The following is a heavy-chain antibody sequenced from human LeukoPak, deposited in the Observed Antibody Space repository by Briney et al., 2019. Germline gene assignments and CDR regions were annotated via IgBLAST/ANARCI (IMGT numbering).Heavy chain of an antibody. J-gene: IGHJ4*02. D-gene: IGHD3-22*01. Sequence: GGSLRLSCAASGFRFSDYSMNWVRQAPGKGLEWVSYISSSNNIYYADSVKGRFTISRDNAKNSLWLQMNSLRAEDTAVYYCASFDSSGPWVFDYWGQGTLVTVSS. CDR1: GFRFSDYS. CDR3: ASFDSSGPWVFDY. CDR2: ISSSNNI. V-gene: IGHV3-48*01.